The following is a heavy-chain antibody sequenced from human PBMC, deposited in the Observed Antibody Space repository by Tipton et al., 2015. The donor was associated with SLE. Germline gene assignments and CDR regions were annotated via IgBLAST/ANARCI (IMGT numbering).Heavy chain of an antibody. V-gene: IGHV4-39*02. CDR2: VYYNGAT. CDR1: GGSISGSSYY. CDR3: ATNGHGETYEFFTEYLRH. J-gene: IGHJ1*01. D-gene: IGHD5-12*01. Sequence: TLSLTCTISGGSISGSSYYWGWIRQPPGKGLEYIGSVYYNGATYYNPSLKSRVSISVDTSKNHFSLKLNSVTAADTAVYYCATNGHGETYEFFTEYLRHWGQGTLVTVSS.